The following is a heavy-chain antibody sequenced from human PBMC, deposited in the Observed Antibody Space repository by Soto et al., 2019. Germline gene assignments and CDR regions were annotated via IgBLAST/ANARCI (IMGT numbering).Heavy chain of an antibody. J-gene: IGHJ6*03. CDR2: IYYSGST. Sequence: SETLSLTCTVSGGSISSYYWSWIRQPPGKGLEWIGYIYYSGSTNYNPSLKSRVTISVDTSKNQFSLKLSSVTAADTAVYYCARLTTSWGYYYMDVWGKGTTVTVSS. CDR1: GGSISSYY. V-gene: IGHV4-59*08. CDR3: ARLTTSWGYYYMDV. D-gene: IGHD3-16*01.